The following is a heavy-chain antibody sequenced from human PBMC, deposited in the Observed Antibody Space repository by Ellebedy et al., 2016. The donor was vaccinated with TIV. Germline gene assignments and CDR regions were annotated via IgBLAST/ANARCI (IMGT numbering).Heavy chain of an antibody. J-gene: IGHJ4*02. Sequence: LRLSCGVSGGSISSTGFSWSWVRQPPGKGLEWIGYIYHSGSTYYNPSLRSRVTISVDRSKNQFFLNLTAVTAADTAVYYCARGGVPGAFDYWGQGTLVTVSS. CDR1: GGSISSTGFS. CDR3: ARGGVPGAFDY. CDR2: IYHSGST. V-gene: IGHV4-30-2*01. D-gene: IGHD2-2*01.